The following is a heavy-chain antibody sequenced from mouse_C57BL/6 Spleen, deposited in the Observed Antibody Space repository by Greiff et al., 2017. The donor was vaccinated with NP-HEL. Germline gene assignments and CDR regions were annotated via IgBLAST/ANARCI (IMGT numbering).Heavy chain of an antibody. V-gene: IGHV3-6*01. CDR2: ISYDGSN. J-gene: IGHJ1*03. D-gene: IGHD1-1*01. CDR1: GYSITSGYY. Sequence: VQLKESGPGLVKPSQSLSLTCSVTGYSITSGYYWNWIRQFPGNKLEWMGYISYDGSNNYNPSLKNRISITRDTSKNQFFLKLNSVTTEDTATYYCAREPITTVVARYFDVWGTGTTVTVSS. CDR3: AREPITTVVARYFDV.